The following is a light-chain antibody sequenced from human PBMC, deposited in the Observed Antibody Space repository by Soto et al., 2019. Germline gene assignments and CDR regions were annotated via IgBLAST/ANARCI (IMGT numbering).Light chain of an antibody. CDR2: EVS. V-gene: IGLV2-8*01. CDR3: TSYASSNNRGV. J-gene: IGLJ1*01. CDR1: SSDVGGYNY. Sequence: QSALTQPPSASGSPGQSVTISCTGTSSDVGGYNYISWYQHHPGKAPKLMIYEVSQRPSGVPDRFSGSKSGNTASLTVSGLQAEDEADYYCTSYASSNNRGVFGSGTKVTVL.